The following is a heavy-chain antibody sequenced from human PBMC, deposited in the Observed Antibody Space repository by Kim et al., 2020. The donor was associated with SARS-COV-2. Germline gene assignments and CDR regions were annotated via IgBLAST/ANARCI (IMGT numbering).Heavy chain of an antibody. CDR1: GYTFTSYD. CDR2: MNPNSGNT. D-gene: IGHD2-15*01. Sequence: ASVKVSCKASGYTFTSYDINWVRQATGQGLEWMGWMNPNSGNTGYAQKFQGRVTMTRNTSISTAYMELSSLRSEDTAVYYCARAPRMGVSYCSGGSCYLWGQGTLVTVSS. V-gene: IGHV1-8*01. CDR3: ARAPRMGVSYCSGGSCYL. J-gene: IGHJ5*02.